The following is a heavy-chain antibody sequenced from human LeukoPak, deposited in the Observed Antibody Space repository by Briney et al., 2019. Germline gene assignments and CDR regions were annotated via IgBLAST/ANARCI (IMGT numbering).Heavy chain of an antibody. CDR2: IYYSGST. J-gene: IGHJ6*03. Sequence: PSETLSLTCTVSGGSISSYYWSWIRQPPGKGLEWIGDIYYSGSTNYNPSLKSRVTISVDTSKIQFSLKLSSVIAADTAVYYCARDLLALTSGSYYYMDVWGKGTTVTVSS. CDR1: GGSISSYY. D-gene: IGHD1-26*01. CDR3: ARDLLALTSGSYYYMDV. V-gene: IGHV4-59*01.